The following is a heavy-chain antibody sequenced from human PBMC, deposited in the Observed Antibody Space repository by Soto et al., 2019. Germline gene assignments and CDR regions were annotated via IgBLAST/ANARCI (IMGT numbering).Heavy chain of an antibody. V-gene: IGHV1-69*02. Sequence: SVKVSCKASGCTFSSYTISWVRQAPGQGLEWMGRIIPILGIANYAQKFQGRVTMTANKSTSTAYMELSSLRSEDTAVYYCASIHYIWGSYRDYWGQGTLVTVSS. D-gene: IGHD3-16*02. CDR1: GCTFSSYT. J-gene: IGHJ4*02. CDR3: ASIHYIWGSYRDY. CDR2: IIPILGIA.